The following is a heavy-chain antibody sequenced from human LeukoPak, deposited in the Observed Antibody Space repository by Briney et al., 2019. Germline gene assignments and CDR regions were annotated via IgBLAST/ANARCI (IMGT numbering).Heavy chain of an antibody. Sequence: GGNLSFYSAASGFTFNCYCMSWVRQAPGKGLVWVANIKQDGSEKYYVDSVKGRFTISRDNTKNSLYLQMNSRRDEDAAVWCCARDGFWSGYYFLLAFDIWGQGTMVTVSS. D-gene: IGHD3-3*01. J-gene: IGHJ3*02. V-gene: IGHV3-7*01. CDR2: IKQDGSEK. CDR3: ARDGFWSGYYFLLAFDI. CDR1: GFTFNCYC.